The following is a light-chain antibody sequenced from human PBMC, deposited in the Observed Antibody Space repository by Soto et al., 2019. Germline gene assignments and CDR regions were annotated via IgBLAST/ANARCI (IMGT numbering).Light chain of an antibody. V-gene: IGLV2-14*01. CDR1: SSDVGNYIF. CDR2: EDS. CDR3: NSYINTTIPV. Sequence: QSALTQPASVSGSPGQSITISCTGTSSDVGNYIFVSWYRQHPGKAPKLMIYEDSNRPSGISNRFSGSRSGNTASLTISGLKTEDEADYYCNSYINTTIPVFGGGTKVTVL. J-gene: IGLJ3*02.